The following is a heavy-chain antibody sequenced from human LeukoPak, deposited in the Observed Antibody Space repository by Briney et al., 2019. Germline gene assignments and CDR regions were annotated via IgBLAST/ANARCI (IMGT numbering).Heavy chain of an antibody. CDR2: IYTSGST. J-gene: IGHJ4*02. CDR1: GGSISSYY. CDR3: ARQLWGDY. Sequence: SETLSLTCTVAGGSISSYYWSWIRQPPGKGLEWIGYIYTSGSTNYNPSLKSRVTISVDTSKNQFPLKLSSVTAADTAVYYCARQLWGDYWGRGTLVTVSS. V-gene: IGHV4-4*09. D-gene: IGHD5-18*01.